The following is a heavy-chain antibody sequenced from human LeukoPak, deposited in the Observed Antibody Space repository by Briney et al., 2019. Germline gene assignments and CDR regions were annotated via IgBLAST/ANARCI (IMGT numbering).Heavy chain of an antibody. J-gene: IGHJ1*01. CDR3: AREDYCSGGSCYSGYFQH. CDR2: IYYSGTT. D-gene: IGHD2-15*01. V-gene: IGHV4-59*01. CDR1: GGSISSYY. Sequence: ETLSLTCTVSGGSISSYYWSWIRQPPGKGLEWIGYIYYSGTTNYNPSLKSRVTISVDTSKNQFSLKLSSVTAADTAVYYCAREDYCSGGSCYSGYFQHWGQGTLVTVSS.